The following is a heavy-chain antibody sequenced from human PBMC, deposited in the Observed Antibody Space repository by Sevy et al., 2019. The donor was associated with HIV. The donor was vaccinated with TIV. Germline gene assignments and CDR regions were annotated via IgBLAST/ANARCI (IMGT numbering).Heavy chain of an antibody. Sequence: GESLKISCAASGFSVSRNSMTWVRQAPGKGLEWVTFIQYDGRNTHYADSVKGRFTISRDNSKNMLYLQMNSLRGDDTAVYYCAKNTAAVGTGGFDYWGQGALVTVSS. CDR2: IQYDGRNT. D-gene: IGHD6-13*01. CDR1: GFSVSRNS. J-gene: IGHJ4*02. CDR3: AKNTAAVGTGGFDY. V-gene: IGHV3-30*02.